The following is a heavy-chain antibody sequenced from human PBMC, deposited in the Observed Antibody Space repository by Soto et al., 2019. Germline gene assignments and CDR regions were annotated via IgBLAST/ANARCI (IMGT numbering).Heavy chain of an antibody. CDR3: ARVLLQQQLVGALWFST. V-gene: IGHV4-4*07. CDR2: IYTSGST. Sequence: SKNPSIRRTVPGGSSSSYYWRWVRQPAGKGLEWIGRIYTSGSTNYNPSLKSRVTMSVDTSKNQFSLKLSSVTAADTAVYYCARVLLQQQLVGALWFSTCGQVTLVTVS. J-gene: IGHJ5*02. CDR1: GGSSSSYY. D-gene: IGHD6-13*01.